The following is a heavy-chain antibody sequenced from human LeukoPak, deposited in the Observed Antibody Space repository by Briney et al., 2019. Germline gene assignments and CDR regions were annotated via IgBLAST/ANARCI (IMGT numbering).Heavy chain of an antibody. D-gene: IGHD3-16*01. V-gene: IGHV3-30*02. CDR3: AKDSLADIDS. J-gene: IGHJ4*02. CDR1: GFIFSTYG. Sequence: GGSLRLSCAASGFIFSTYGMYWVRQAPGKGLEWVAFIRHDGSIKNYADSVKGRSTISRDNSKNTLYLQMNNLRAEDTAVYYCAKDSLADIDSWGQGTLVTVSS. CDR2: IRHDGSIK.